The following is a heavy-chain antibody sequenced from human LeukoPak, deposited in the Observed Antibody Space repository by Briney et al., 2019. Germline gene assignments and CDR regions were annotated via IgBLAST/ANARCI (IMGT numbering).Heavy chain of an antibody. CDR2: IYHSGST. J-gene: IGHJ2*01. Sequence: SETLSLTCAVYGGSFSGDWWSWIRQHPGKGLEWIGYIYHSGSTYYNPSLKSRVTTSVDTSKNQFSLRLSSVTAADTAVYYCARVGSARGWYFDLWGRGTLVTVSS. D-gene: IGHD2-15*01. V-gene: IGHV4-34*01. CDR1: GGSFSGDW. CDR3: ARVGSARGWYFDL.